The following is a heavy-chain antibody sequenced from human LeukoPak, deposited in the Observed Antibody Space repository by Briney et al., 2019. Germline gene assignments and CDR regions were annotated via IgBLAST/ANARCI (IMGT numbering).Heavy chain of an antibody. CDR2: IYHSGGT. J-gene: IGHJ4*02. CDR1: GHSISSGYY. Sequence: PSETLSLTCAVSGHSISSGYYWGWIRQPPGKGLEWIGSIYHSGGTYYNPSLKSRVTISVDTSKNQFSLKLSSVTAADTAVYYCARGRAVAGSGGNWGQGTLVTVSS. D-gene: IGHD6-19*01. V-gene: IGHV4-38-2*01. CDR3: ARGRAVAGSGGN.